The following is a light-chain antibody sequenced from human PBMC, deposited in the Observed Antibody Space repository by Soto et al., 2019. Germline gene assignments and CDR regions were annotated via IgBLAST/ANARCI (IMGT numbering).Light chain of an antibody. J-gene: IGLJ2*01. V-gene: IGLV2-14*01. CDR2: EVK. Sequence: QSALTQPASVSGSPGQSITISCTGTSSDIGGYNYVSWYQHHPGKAPKLMIYEVKNRPSGVSYRFSGSKSGNTASLTISGLQAEDEADDYCSSYTRSSTHVVFGGGTKLTVL. CDR3: SSYTRSSTHVV. CDR1: SSDIGGYNY.